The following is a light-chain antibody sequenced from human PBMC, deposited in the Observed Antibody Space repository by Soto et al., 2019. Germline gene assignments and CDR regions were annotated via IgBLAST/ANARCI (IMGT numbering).Light chain of an antibody. V-gene: IGKV4-1*01. CDR3: QQYYTTPKT. Sequence: DIVMTQSPDSLAVSLGERATINCKSSQSVLYSSNNKNYLAWYQQKPEQPPKLLIYWASTRESGVPDRFSGSESGTDFTLTISSLQAEDVAVYYCQQYYTTPKTFGQGTKVEIK. CDR1: QSVLYSSNNKNY. J-gene: IGKJ1*01. CDR2: WAS.